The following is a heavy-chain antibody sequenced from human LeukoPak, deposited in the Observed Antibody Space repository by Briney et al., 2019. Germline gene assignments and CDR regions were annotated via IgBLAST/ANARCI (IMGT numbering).Heavy chain of an antibody. Sequence: GGSLRLSCAASGFTFSSYGMHWVRQAPGKGLEWVAFIRYDGSNKYYADSVKGRFTISRDNSKNTLYLQMNSLRAEDTAVYYCAKGYCSGGSCSWGLSYWGQGTLVTVSS. CDR3: AKGYCSGGSCSWGLSY. J-gene: IGHJ4*02. CDR2: IRYDGSNK. D-gene: IGHD2-15*01. CDR1: GFTFSSYG. V-gene: IGHV3-30*02.